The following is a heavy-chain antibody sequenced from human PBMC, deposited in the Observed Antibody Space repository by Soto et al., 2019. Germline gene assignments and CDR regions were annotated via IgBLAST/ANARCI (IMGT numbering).Heavy chain of an antibody. Sequence: ASVKVSCKASGYTFTSYAMHWVRQAPGQRLEWMGWINAGNGNTKYSQKFQGRVTITRDTSASTAYMELSSLRSEDTAVYYCALDPLGLDLGGYFYYWGQGTLVTVSS. CDR1: GYTFTSYA. J-gene: IGHJ4*02. CDR2: INAGNGNT. CDR3: ALDPLGLDLGGYFYY. V-gene: IGHV1-3*01. D-gene: IGHD1-1*01.